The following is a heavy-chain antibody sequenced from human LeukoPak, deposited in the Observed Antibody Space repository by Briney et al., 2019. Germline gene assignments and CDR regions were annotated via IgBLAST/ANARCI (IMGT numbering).Heavy chain of an antibody. D-gene: IGHD2-15*01. J-gene: IGHJ4*02. CDR3: ARDQGYSEHFDY. Sequence: SETLSLTCTVSGGSISSRSYYWGWIRQPPGKGLEWIGNIYYSGSTYYNPSLKSRVTISADTSKNQFSLKLSSVTAVDTAVYYCARDQGYSEHFDYWGQGTLVTVSS. CDR1: GGSISSRSYY. V-gene: IGHV4-39*07. CDR2: IYYSGST.